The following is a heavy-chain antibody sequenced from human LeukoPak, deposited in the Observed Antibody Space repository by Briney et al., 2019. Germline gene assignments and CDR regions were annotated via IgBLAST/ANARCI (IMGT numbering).Heavy chain of an antibody. CDR1: GFTFNRYW. J-gene: IGHJ4*02. CDR2: ILNDGGST. CDR3: VRHNYGYDY. Sequence: GGSLRLSCAASGFTFNRYWMHWVRQAPGEGPVWVAHILNDGGSTSYADSVKGRFSISRDNAKNTLSLQMNSLRAEDTAVYYCVRHNYGYDYWGQGTPVTVSS. V-gene: IGHV3-74*01. D-gene: IGHD5-18*01.